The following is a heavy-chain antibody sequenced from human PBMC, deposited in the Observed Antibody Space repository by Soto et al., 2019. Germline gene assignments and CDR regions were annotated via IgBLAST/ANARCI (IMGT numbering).Heavy chain of an antibody. CDR1: GFSFGTYV. V-gene: IGHV3-23*01. J-gene: IGHJ3*02. CDR3: AMTRLYDTGTNDYHLDAVDI. Sequence: EVQLLESGGGMVEPRGSLKLSCAASGFSFGTYVMNWVRQAPGKGLEWVSGISGSGGRVYSADSVKGRFTISRDNSRNTLYLQMNSLRAEDTAIYYCAMTRLYDTGTNDYHLDAVDIWGQGTQVTVST. CDR2: ISGSGGRV. D-gene: IGHD3-22*01.